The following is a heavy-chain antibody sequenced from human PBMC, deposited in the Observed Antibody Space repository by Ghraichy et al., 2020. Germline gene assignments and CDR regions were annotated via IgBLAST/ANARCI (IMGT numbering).Heavy chain of an antibody. CDR3: ARAGIAAAGTEYYYYYYMDV. V-gene: IGHV4-59*01. J-gene: IGHJ6*03. CDR1: GGSISSYY. CDR2: IYYSGST. D-gene: IGHD6-13*01. Sequence: SETLSLTCTVSGGSISSYYWSWIRQPPGKGLEWIGYIYYSGSTNYNPSLKSRVTISVDTSKNQFSLKLSSVTAADTAVYYCARAGIAAAGTEYYYYYYMDVWGKGTTVTVSS.